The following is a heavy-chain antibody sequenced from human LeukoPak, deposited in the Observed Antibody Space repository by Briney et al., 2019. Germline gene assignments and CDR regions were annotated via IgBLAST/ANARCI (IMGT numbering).Heavy chain of an antibody. CDR2: IYYSGST. CDR1: GGSISSSSYY. D-gene: IGHD6-6*01. Sequence: PSETLSLTCTVSGGSISSSSYYWGWIRQPPGKGLEWIGSIYYSGSTYYNPSLKSRVTISVDTSKNQFSLKLSSVTAADTAVYYCARDRGVYSSSLVDYWGQGTLVTVSS. CDR3: ARDRGVYSSSLVDY. J-gene: IGHJ4*02. V-gene: IGHV4-39*07.